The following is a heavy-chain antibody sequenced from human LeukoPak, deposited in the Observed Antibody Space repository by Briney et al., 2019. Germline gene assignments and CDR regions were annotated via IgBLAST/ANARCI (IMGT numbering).Heavy chain of an antibody. J-gene: IGHJ6*03. CDR2: IYSGGST. CDR1: GFTVSSNY. CDR3: ASRHCSSTSCYSDYYYYMDV. D-gene: IGHD2-2*01. Sequence: GGSLRLSRAASGFTVSSNYMSWVRQAPGKGLEWVSVIYSGGSTYYADSVKGRFTISRDNSKNTLYLQMNSLRAEDTAVYYCASRHCSSTSCYSDYYYYMDVWGKGTTVTVSS. V-gene: IGHV3-66*02.